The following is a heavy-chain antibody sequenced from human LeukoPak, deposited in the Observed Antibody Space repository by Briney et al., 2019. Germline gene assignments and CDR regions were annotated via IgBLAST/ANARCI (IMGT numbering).Heavy chain of an antibody. CDR2: IGVTGAAT. CDR1: EFTFSNYA. Sequence: PGGSLRLSCAASEFTFSNYAMSWVRQAPGKGLEWVSGIGVTGAATTYADSVKGRFTISRDNSKNTLYLQMNSLRAEDTAVYYCAKRPGDRGRYFDSWGQGALVTVSS. J-gene: IGHJ4*02. V-gene: IGHV3-23*01. CDR3: AKRPGDRGRYFDS. D-gene: IGHD3-10*01.